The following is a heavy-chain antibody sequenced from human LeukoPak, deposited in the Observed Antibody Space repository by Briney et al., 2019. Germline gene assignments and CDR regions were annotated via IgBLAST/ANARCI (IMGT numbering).Heavy chain of an antibody. CDR1: GYSFTSYW. J-gene: IGHJ4*02. CDR3: ARGGYCSGGSCYLLLDY. V-gene: IGHV5-51*01. D-gene: IGHD2-15*01. CDR2: IYPGDSDT. Sequence: GESLKISCKGSGYSFTSYWVGWVRQMPGEGLGWMGIIYPGDSDTRYSPSFQGQVTISADKSISTAYLQWSSLKASDTAMYYCARGGYCSGGSCYLLLDYWGQGTLVTVSS.